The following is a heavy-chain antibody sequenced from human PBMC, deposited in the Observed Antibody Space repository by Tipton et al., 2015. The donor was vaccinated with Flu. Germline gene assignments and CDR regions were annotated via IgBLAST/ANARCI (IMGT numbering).Heavy chain of an antibody. Sequence: TLSLTCTVSGGSISSFYWSWIRQPPGKGLEWIGYIYSSARTNYNPSLKSRVTISADTSKNKFSLELRSVTAADTAVYYCARIYYYGSGDYYLDSWGQGTLVTVSS. CDR2: IYSSART. CDR3: ARIYYYGSGDYYLDS. D-gene: IGHD3-10*01. J-gene: IGHJ4*02. V-gene: IGHV4-59*08. CDR1: GGSISSFY.